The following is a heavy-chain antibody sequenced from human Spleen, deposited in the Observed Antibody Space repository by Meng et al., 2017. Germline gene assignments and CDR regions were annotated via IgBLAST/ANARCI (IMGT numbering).Heavy chain of an antibody. V-gene: IGHV4-39*07. CDR2: IHYSGST. D-gene: IGHD1-26*01. CDR3: AREGWELQY. J-gene: IGHJ1*01. Sequence: SETLSLTCTVSGGSISSSSYYWGWIRQPPGKGLEWIGTIHYSGSTSYNPSLKSRVTISLDTSKNQFSLKLSSVTAADTAVYYCAREGWELQYWGQGTLVTVSS. CDR1: GGSISSSSYY.